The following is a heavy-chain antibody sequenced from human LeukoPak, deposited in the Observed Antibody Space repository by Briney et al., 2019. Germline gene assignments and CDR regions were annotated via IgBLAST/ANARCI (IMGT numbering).Heavy chain of an antibody. CDR2: IYPSGST. J-gene: IGHJ4*02. CDR3: ARDTYYYDSSGYWADY. V-gene: IGHV4-38-2*02. CDR1: GYSISSGYY. D-gene: IGHD3-22*01. Sequence: SETLSLTCTVSGYSISSGYYWGWIRQPPGKGLEWIGSIYPSGSTNYNPSLKSRVTMSVDTSKNQFSLKLSSVAAADTAVYYCARDTYYYDSSGYWADYWGQGTLVTVSS.